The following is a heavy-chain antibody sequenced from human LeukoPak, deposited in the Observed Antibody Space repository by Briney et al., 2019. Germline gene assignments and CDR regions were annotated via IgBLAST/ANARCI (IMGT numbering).Heavy chain of an antibody. CDR3: AKDRDDFPIVNDY. V-gene: IGHV3-23*01. Sequence: GGSLRLSCAASGFTFSSYAMSWVRQAPGKGLEWVSAISGSGGSTYYADSVKGRFTISRDNSKNTPYLQMNSLRAEDTAVYYCAKDRDDFPIVNDYWGQGTLVTVSS. CDR2: ISGSGGST. CDR1: GFTFSSYA. J-gene: IGHJ4*02. D-gene: IGHD3/OR15-3a*01.